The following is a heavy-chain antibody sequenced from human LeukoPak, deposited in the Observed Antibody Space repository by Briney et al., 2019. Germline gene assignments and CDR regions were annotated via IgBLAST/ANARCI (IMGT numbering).Heavy chain of an antibody. CDR1: GFTFRSYW. Sequence: GGSLRLSCAASGFTFRSYWMSWVRQAPGKGLEWVANIKQDGSEKYYVDSVKGRFTISRDNAKNSLYLQMNSLRVEDTAVYYCVSFYETYWGRGTLVTVSS. J-gene: IGHJ4*02. V-gene: IGHV3-7*01. D-gene: IGHD2/OR15-2a*01. CDR2: IKQDGSEK. CDR3: VSFYETY.